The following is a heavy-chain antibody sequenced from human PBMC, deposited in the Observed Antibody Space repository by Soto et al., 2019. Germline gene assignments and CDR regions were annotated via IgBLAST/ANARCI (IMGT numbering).Heavy chain of an antibody. CDR1: GYTFTSYY. Sequence: ASVKVSCKASGYTFTSYYMHWVREAPGQGLEWMGIINPSGGSTSYAQKFQGRVTMTRDTSTSTVYMELSSLRSEDTAVYYCARDRAYCTNGVCSPYGMDVWGQGTTVTVSS. V-gene: IGHV1-46*01. CDR2: INPSGGST. D-gene: IGHD2-8*01. J-gene: IGHJ6*02. CDR3: ARDRAYCTNGVCSPYGMDV.